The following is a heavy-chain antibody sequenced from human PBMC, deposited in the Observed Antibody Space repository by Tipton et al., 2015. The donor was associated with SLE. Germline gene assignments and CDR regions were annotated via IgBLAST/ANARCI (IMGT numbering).Heavy chain of an antibody. CDR3: AGGGLRYGDYGDYY. CDR1: GGSISAYY. Sequence: LRLSCTVSGGSISAYYWTWIRQPPGTGLEWIGYIFYSGGTNYNPSLKSRVTISGDTSKNQFSLTLSSVTAADTAVYYCAGGGLRYGDYGDYYCGQGSVATVSS. CDR2: IFYSGGT. V-gene: IGHV4-59*01. J-gene: IGHJ4*01. D-gene: IGHD4-17*01.